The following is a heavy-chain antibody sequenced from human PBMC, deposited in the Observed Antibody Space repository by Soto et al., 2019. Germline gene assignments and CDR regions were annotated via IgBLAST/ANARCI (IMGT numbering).Heavy chain of an antibody. V-gene: IGHV1-69*02. D-gene: IGHD5-12*01. CDR1: GGAFSCYT. J-gene: IGHJ6*03. Sequence: SVKASCKASGGAFSCYTISWVRQAKGQGLEWMGRIIPILGIANYAQKFQGRVTITADKSTSTAYMELSSLRSEDTAVYYCSQKNFIVATTPYYMDVWGKGTTVTV. CDR3: SQKNFIVATTPYYMDV. CDR2: IIPILGIA.